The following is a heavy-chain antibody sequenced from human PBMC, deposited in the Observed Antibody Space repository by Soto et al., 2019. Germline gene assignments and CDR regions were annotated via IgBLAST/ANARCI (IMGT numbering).Heavy chain of an antibody. V-gene: IGHV3-74*01. J-gene: IGHJ4*02. CDR2: IKSDGTVT. D-gene: IGHD3-3*01. CDR3: ARENYDFWSGYYLDY. Sequence: EVQLVEYGGGLVQPGGSLRLSCVVSGITFSTYRMHWVRQAPGKGLVWVSHIKSDGTVTHYTDSVRGRFIISRDNANNTLFLQMNSLRAEDTAVYYCARENYDFWSGYYLDYWGQGTLVTVSS. CDR1: GITFSTYR.